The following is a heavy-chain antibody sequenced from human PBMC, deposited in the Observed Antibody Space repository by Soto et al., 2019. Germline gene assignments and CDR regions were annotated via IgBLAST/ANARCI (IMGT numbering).Heavy chain of an antibody. CDR2: TYIRSKWYN. CDR3: ARAAVAFDAFDL. J-gene: IGHJ3*01. V-gene: IGHV6-1*01. D-gene: IGHD2-15*01. CDR1: GDSVSTNSAT. Sequence: QIQLQQSGPGLVKPSQTLSLTCVISGDSVSTNSATWNWIRQSPSRGLEWLGRTYIRSKWYNEYAVSVKSRIAIRPDTSKNLFSLQLCSVTPEDTAVYFCARAAVAFDAFDLWGQGTVVTVSS.